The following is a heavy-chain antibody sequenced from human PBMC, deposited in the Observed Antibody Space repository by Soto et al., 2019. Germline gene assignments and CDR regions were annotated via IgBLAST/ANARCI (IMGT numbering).Heavy chain of an antibody. J-gene: IGHJ4*02. CDR1: GYTFTSYG. D-gene: IGHD6-13*01. CDR3: ARDPEYSSSWYLLY. CDR2: ISAYNGNT. Sequence: ASVKVSCKASGYTFTSYGISWVRQAPGQGIEWMGWISAYNGNTNYAQKLQGRVTMTTDTSTSTAYMELRSLRSDDTAVYYCARDPEYSSSWYLLYWGQGTLVTVSS. V-gene: IGHV1-18*01.